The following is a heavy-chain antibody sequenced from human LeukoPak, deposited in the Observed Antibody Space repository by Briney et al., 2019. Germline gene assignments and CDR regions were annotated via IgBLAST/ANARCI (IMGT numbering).Heavy chain of an antibody. CDR1: GFTFSSYA. V-gene: IGHV3-23*01. CDR3: AKDRNSGSSQGYFQH. Sequence: GGSLRLSCAASGFTFSSYAMSWVRQAPGKGLEWVSAISGSGGNTYYADSVKGRFTISRDNSKNTLYLQMNSLRAEDTAVYYCAKDRNSGSSQGYFQHWGQGTLVTVSS. CDR2: ISGSGGNT. D-gene: IGHD1-26*01. J-gene: IGHJ1*01.